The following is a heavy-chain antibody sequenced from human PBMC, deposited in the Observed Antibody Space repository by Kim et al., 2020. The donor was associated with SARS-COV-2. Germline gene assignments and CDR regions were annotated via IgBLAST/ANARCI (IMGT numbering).Heavy chain of an antibody. Sequence: FHEYALSVQSRITISPDTARNQFSLQLNSVTPEDTSVYYCARGNYDFDSWGQGTLVTVSS. D-gene: IGHD3-3*01. J-gene: IGHJ4*02. V-gene: IGHV6-1*01. CDR2: FH. CDR3: ARGNYDFDS.